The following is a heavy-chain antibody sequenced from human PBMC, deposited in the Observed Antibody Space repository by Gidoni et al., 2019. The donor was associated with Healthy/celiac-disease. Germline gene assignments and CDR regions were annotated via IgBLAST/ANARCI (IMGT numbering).Heavy chain of an antibody. J-gene: IGHJ6*02. CDR3: ARGRDYYYYGMDV. CDR2: ISSSSSYI. Sequence: EVQLVESGGGLVKPGGSLRLSCAASGFPFSSNSMNWVRQAPGKGLEWVSYISSSSSYIYYADSVKGRFTISRDNAKNSLYLQMNSLRAEDTAVYYCARGRDYYYYGMDVWGQGTTVTVSS. CDR1: GFPFSSNS. V-gene: IGHV3-21*01.